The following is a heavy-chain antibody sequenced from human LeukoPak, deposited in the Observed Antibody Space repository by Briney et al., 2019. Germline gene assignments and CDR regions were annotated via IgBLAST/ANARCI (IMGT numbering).Heavy chain of an antibody. J-gene: IGHJ5*01. D-gene: IGHD6-13*01. V-gene: IGHV3-7*01. CDR3: ASRLAAAAINWFDP. Sequence: GGSLRLSCAASGFTFSSYWMNWVRQAPGKGLEWVANIKQDGSEKYYVDSVKGRFTISRDNAKNSLYLQMNSLRAEDTAVYYCASRLAAAAINWFDPWGQGTLVTVSS. CDR2: IKQDGSEK. CDR1: GFTFSSYW.